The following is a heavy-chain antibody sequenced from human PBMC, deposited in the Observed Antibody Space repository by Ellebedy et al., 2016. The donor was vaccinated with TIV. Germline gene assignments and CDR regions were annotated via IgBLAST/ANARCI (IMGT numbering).Heavy chain of an antibody. D-gene: IGHD4/OR15-4a*01. CDR2: IIPILGIA. CDR1: GGTFSSYA. V-gene: IGHV1-69*04. Sequence: AASVKVSCKASGGTFSSYAISWVRQAPGQGLEWMGRIIPILGIANYAQKFQGRVTITADKSTSTAYMELSSLRSEDTAVYYCATVTVTMELGFDYWGQGTLVTVSS. J-gene: IGHJ4*02. CDR3: ATVTVTMELGFDY.